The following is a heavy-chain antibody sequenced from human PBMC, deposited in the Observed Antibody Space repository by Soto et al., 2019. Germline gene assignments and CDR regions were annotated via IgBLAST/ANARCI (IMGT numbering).Heavy chain of an antibody. CDR1: GYTFTSYA. V-gene: IGHV1-3*01. CDR2: INAGNGNT. Sequence: ASVKVSCKASGYTFTSYAMHWVRQAPGQRLEWMGWINAGNGNTKYSQKFQGRVTITRDTSASTAYMELSSLRSEDTAVYYCARGSFWSGYLDYWGQGTLVTVSS. D-gene: IGHD3-3*01. J-gene: IGHJ4*02. CDR3: ARGSFWSGYLDY.